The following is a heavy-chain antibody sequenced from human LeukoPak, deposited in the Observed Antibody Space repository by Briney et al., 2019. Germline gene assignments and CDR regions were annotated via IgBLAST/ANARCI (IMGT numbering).Heavy chain of an antibody. J-gene: IGHJ4*02. D-gene: IGHD3-22*01. V-gene: IGHV3-23*01. Sequence: GGSLRLTCAASGFSFSAYAMSWVRQAPGKGLEWVSGIGASGLNTYYADTVKGRLTISRDNSNNAVYLQLYSLRVDDTAVYYCAKNGDDYDSSGPIDHWGQGALVTVSS. CDR2: IGASGLNT. CDR3: AKNGDDYDSSGPIDH. CDR1: GFSFSAYA.